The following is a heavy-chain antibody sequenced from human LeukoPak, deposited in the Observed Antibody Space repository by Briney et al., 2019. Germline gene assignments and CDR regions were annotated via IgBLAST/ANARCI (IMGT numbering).Heavy chain of an antibody. J-gene: IGHJ6*03. CDR1: GYTFTSYG. CDR2: ISAYNGNT. Sequence: ASVKVSCKASGYTFTSYGISWVRQAPGQGLEWMGWISAYNGNTNYAQKLQGRVTMTTDTSTSTAYMELRSLRSDDTAVYYCARGPELGYCSSTSCYNYYYYYIDVWGKGTTVTVSS. D-gene: IGHD2-2*02. CDR3: ARGPELGYCSSTSCYNYYYYYIDV. V-gene: IGHV1-18*01.